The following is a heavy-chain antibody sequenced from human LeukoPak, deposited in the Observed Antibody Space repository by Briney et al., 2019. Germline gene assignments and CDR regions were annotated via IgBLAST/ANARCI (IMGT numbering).Heavy chain of an antibody. Sequence: GASVKVSCKASGGTFSSYAISWVRQAPGHGLEWMGGIIPIFGTANYAQKFQGRVTITTDESTSTAYMELSSLRSEDTAVYYCARGPNRPRAYYFDYWGQGTLVTVSS. CDR1: GGTFSSYA. D-gene: IGHD1-14*01. J-gene: IGHJ4*02. CDR3: ARGPNRPRAYYFDY. CDR2: IIPIFGTA. V-gene: IGHV1-69*05.